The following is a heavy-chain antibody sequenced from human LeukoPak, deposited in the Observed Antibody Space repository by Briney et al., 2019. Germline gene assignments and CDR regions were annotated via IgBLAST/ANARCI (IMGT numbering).Heavy chain of an antibody. J-gene: IGHJ4*02. V-gene: IGHV3-74*01. CDR1: GFTFSSYW. CDR2: INSDGSST. D-gene: IGHD3-10*01. Sequence: PGGSLRLSCAASGFTFSSYWMHWVRQAPGKGLVWVSRINSDGSSTSYADSVKGRFTISRDNSKNTLYLQMNSLRAEDTAVYYCAKAKLSMYGSGSYYNGYDYWGQGTLVTVSS. CDR3: AKAKLSMYGSGSYYNGYDY.